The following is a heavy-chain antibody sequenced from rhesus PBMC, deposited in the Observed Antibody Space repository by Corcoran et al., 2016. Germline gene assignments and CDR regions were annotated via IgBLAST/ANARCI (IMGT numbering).Heavy chain of an antibody. CDR1: GFSLTTSGMG. Sequence: QVTLKESGPALVKPTQTLTLTCTFSGFSLTTSGMGVGWIRQPPGKALEWLALIYWDDDKRYRTSLKSRLTISKDTSKNHVVLTMTNVDPVDTATYYCARGARYSSSPEYWGQGVLVTVSS. CDR3: ARGARYSSSPEY. CDR2: IYWDDDK. J-gene: IGHJ4*01. D-gene: IGHD6-43*01. V-gene: IGHV2-174*01.